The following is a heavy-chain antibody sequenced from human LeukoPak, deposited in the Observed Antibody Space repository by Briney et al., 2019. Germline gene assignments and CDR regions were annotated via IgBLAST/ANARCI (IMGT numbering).Heavy chain of an antibody. V-gene: IGHV3-30*03. D-gene: IGHD3-3*01. J-gene: IGHJ4*02. Sequence: GGSLRLSCAASGFTFSSYGMHWVRQAPGKGLEWVAVISYDGSNKYYADSVKGRFTISRDNSKNTLYLQMNSLRAEDTAVYYCASRFEDFDYWGQGTLVTVSS. CDR3: ASRFEDFDY. CDR2: ISYDGSNK. CDR1: GFTFSSYG.